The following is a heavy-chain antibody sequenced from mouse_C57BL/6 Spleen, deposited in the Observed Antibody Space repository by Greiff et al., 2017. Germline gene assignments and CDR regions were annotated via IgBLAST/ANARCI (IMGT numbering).Heavy chain of an antibody. Sequence: PIQGLEWIGNIDPSDSETHYNQKFKDKATLTVDKSSSTAYMQLSSLTSEDSAVYYCARSLDGYFWFAYWGQGTLVTVSA. CDR3: ARSLDGYFWFAY. J-gene: IGHJ3*01. V-gene: IGHV1-52*01. CDR2: IDPSDSET. D-gene: IGHD2-3*01.